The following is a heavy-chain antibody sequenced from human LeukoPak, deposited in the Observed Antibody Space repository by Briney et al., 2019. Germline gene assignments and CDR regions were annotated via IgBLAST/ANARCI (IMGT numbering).Heavy chain of an antibody. Sequence: ESSPALVKPTQTLTLTCTFSGFSLSSSAMCVSWIRQPPGKALEWLARIDWDDDKYYSTSLKTRLTISKDTSKKQVVLTMTNMDPVDTATYYCARTRPQKSLFDYWGQGTLVTVSS. CDR1: GFSLSSSAMC. V-gene: IGHV2-70*11. J-gene: IGHJ4*02. CDR3: ARTRPQKSLFDY. CDR2: IDWDDDK.